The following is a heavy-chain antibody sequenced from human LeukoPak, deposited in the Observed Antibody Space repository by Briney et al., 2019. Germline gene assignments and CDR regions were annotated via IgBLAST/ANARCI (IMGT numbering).Heavy chain of an antibody. CDR2: ISPTGSTT. J-gene: IGHJ3*02. D-gene: IGHD2/OR15-2a*01. CDR1: GFSFSGHW. V-gene: IGHV3-74*01. Sequence: GGSLRLSCTASGFSFSGHWMHWARQLPGKGLVWVSRISPTGSTTSYADSVKGRFTISRDNAKNSLYLQMNTLKTEDTALYYCAKDRQRIVDSFDIWGQGTMVTVSS. CDR3: AKDRQRIVDSFDI.